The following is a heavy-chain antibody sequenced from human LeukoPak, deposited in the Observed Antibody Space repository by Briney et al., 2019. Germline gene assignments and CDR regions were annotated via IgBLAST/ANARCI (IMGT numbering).Heavy chain of an antibody. Sequence: SETLSLTCAVYGGSFSGYYWSWIRQPPGKGLEWIGEINHSGSTNYNPSLKSRVTISVDTSKNQFSLKLSSVTAADTAVYYCAREHDSSGYLYYFDYWGQGTLVTVSS. J-gene: IGHJ4*02. CDR2: INHSGST. CDR1: GGSFSGYY. V-gene: IGHV4-34*01. CDR3: AREHDSSGYLYYFDY. D-gene: IGHD3-22*01.